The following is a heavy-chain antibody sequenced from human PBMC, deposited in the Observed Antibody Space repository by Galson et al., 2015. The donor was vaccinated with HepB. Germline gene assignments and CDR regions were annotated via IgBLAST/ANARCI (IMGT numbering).Heavy chain of an antibody. D-gene: IGHD6-13*01. V-gene: IGHV1-18*04. Sequence: QSGAEVKKPGESLKISCKGSGYSFTSYWIGWVRQAPGQGLEWMGWISAYNGNTNYAQKLQGRVNMITDTSTSTAYMELRSRKSDDTAVYYCARDLSIAAHYHGMDVWGQGTTVTVSS. CDR3: ARDLSIAAHYHGMDV. CDR2: ISAYNGNT. CDR1: GYSFTSYW. J-gene: IGHJ6*02.